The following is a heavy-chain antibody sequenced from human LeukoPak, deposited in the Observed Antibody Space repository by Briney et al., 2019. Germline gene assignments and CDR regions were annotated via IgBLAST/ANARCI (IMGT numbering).Heavy chain of an antibody. J-gene: IGHJ4*02. CDR3: ARAGGDYYDSSGFLDY. D-gene: IGHD3-22*01. Sequence: PGGSLRLSCAASGFTFSSYAMHWVRQAPGKGLEWVAVISYDGSNKYYADSVKGRFTISRDNSKNTLYLQMNSLRAEDTAVYYCARAGGDYYDSSGFLDYWGQGTLVTASS. V-gene: IGHV3-30-3*01. CDR1: GFTFSSYA. CDR2: ISYDGSNK.